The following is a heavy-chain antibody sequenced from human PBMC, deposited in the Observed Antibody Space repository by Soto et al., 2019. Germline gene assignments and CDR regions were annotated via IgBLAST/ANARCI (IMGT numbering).Heavy chain of an antibody. Sequence: QVQLVQSGAEEKKPGASVKVSCKASGYTFTGYAMHWVRQAPGQRLEWMGWINAGNGNTKYSQKFQDRVTITRDTSASTAYMELSSLRSEDTAVYYCARAVAVPADFDYWGQGTLDTVSS. CDR1: GYTFTGYA. CDR2: INAGNGNT. CDR3: ARAVAVPADFDY. D-gene: IGHD6-19*01. J-gene: IGHJ4*02. V-gene: IGHV1-3*05.